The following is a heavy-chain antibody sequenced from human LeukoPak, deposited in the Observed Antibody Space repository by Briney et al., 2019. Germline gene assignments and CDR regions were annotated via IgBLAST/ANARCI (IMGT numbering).Heavy chain of an antibody. J-gene: IGHJ4*02. CDR3: ARDWQQQLATGFDY. CDR2: INAGNGNT. V-gene: IGHV1-3*01. CDR1: GYTFTSYA. D-gene: IGHD6-13*01. Sequence: ASVKVSCKASGYTFTSYAMHWVRQAPGQRLEWMGWINAGNGNTKYSQKFQGRVTITRDTSASTACMELSSLRSEDTAVYYCARDWQQQLATGFDYWGQGTLVTISS.